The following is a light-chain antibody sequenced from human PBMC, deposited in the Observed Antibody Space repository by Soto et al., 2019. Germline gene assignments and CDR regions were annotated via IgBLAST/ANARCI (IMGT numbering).Light chain of an antibody. J-gene: IGLJ2*01. Sequence: QTVVTQEPSFSVSPGGTVTLTCGLSSGSVSTSYYASWYRQTPGQAPRTLIYSTNVRSSGVPDRFSGSILGDKAALTITGAQAEDEYDYYCVLYMGSGISLFGGGTKLTVL. CDR2: STN. CDR3: VLYMGSGISL. V-gene: IGLV8-61*01. CDR1: SGSVSTSYY.